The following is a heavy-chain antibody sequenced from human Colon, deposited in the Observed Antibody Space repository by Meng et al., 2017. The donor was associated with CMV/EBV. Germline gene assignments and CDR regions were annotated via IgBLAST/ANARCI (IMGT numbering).Heavy chain of an antibody. CDR1: GFPFSDYS. D-gene: IGHD5-24*01. CDR2: IRAGAI. V-gene: IGHV3-48*04. J-gene: IGHJ4*02. CDR3: LRDHRWAFDH. Sequence: GESLKISCAASGFPFSDYSMNWVRQAPGKGLEWVSYIRAGAIYYADSVKGRFTISRDDARNSLYLQMNSLRAEDTAMYYCLRDHRWAFDHWGQGALVTVSS.